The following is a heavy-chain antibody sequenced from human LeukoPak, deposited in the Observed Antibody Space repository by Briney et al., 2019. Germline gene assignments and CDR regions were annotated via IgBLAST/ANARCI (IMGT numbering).Heavy chain of an antibody. J-gene: IGHJ5*02. CDR1: GFTFSTYA. D-gene: IGHD3-22*01. V-gene: IGHV3-7*01. CDR3: ASRRVSNWFDP. Sequence: GGSLRLSCAASGFTFSTYAMSWVRQAPGKGLEWVANIKQDGSEKYYVDSVKGRFTISRDNAKNSLYLQMNSLRAEDTAVYYCASRRVSNWFDPWGQGTLVTVSS. CDR2: IKQDGSEK.